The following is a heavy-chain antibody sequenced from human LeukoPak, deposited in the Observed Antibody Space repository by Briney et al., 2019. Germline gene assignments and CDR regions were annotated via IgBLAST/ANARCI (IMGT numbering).Heavy chain of an antibody. Sequence: GGSLRLSCAASGFTFSSYGMHWVRQAPGKGLEWVAFIRYDGSNKYYADSVKGRFTISRDNSKNTLYLQMNSLRAEDTAVYYCARGDTSGYYYRFFDYWGQGTLDTVSS. V-gene: IGHV3-30*02. D-gene: IGHD3-22*01. CDR1: GFTFSSYG. CDR2: IRYDGSNK. J-gene: IGHJ4*02. CDR3: ARGDTSGYYYRFFDY.